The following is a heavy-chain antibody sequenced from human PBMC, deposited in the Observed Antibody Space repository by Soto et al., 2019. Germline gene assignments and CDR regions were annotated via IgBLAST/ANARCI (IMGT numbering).Heavy chain of an antibody. CDR2: IITMLGVA. D-gene: IGHD4-17*01. Sequence: QVQLVQSGAEVKKPGSSVKVSCKASGDTFRNHTITWVRQAPGQGLEWMGRIITMLGVANYAQKFQGRVTITADKSTSTDYMELSSLRSADTAVYYCARVAEMGTVTKGYYYYMDVWGKGTTVTVSS. CDR1: GDTFRNHT. J-gene: IGHJ6*03. V-gene: IGHV1-69*04. CDR3: ARVAEMGTVTKGYYYYMDV.